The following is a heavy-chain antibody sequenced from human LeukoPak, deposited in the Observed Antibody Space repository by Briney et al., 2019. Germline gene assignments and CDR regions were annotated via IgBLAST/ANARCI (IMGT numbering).Heavy chain of an antibody. CDR3: VGEGNQPLTKNFAL. V-gene: IGHV1-2*02. CDR1: GFTFTDHY. CDR2: INPHSGVT. J-gene: IGHJ4*02. D-gene: IGHD3-9*01. Sequence: AASVKVSCKASGFTFTDHYIHWVRLAPGQGLEWMGYINPHSGVTSFPQKFRGRVTLTTDTSISAAYMELSSLISDDTAIYYCVGEGNQPLTKNFALWGQGALVTVPS.